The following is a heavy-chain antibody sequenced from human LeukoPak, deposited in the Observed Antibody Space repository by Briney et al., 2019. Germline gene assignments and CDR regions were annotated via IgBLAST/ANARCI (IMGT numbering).Heavy chain of an antibody. V-gene: IGHV1-2*02. J-gene: IGHJ5*02. CDR1: GYTFTDYY. D-gene: IGHD3-3*01. Sequence: ASVRVSCKTCGYTFTDYYIHWVRQAPGQGLEWMGWINTKTGRTSFARTFQGRVTLTRDPSITTVYMDMAWLTSDDTAIYFCARADFIDAGPYVIAPWGQGTLVTVSS. CDR2: INTKTGRT. CDR3: ARADFIDAGPYVIAP.